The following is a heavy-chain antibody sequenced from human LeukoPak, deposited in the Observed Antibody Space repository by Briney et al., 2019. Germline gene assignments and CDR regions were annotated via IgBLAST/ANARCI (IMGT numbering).Heavy chain of an antibody. D-gene: IGHD6-19*01. CDR2: IYYSGST. Sequence: SETLSLPCTVSGGSISSSSYHWGWIRKPPGKGLEWLGSIYYSGSTYNNPSPKSRVTISVDTSKNQFSLKLSSVAAADTAVYYCARQWLVPYWYFDFWGRGTLVTVSS. V-gene: IGHV4-39*01. J-gene: IGHJ2*01. CDR1: GGSISSSSYH. CDR3: ARQWLVPYWYFDF.